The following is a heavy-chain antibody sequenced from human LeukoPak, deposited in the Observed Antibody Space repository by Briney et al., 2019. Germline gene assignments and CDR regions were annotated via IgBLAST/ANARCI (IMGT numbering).Heavy chain of an antibody. V-gene: IGHV3-7*01. D-gene: IGHD1-26*01. CDR1: GFTFSSYW. CDR3: ARDSKWELPGWFDP. Sequence: GGSLRLSCAASGFTFSSYWMSWVRQAPGKGLEGVANIKQDGSEKYYVDSVKGRSTISRDNAKNSLYLQMNSLRAEDTAVYYCARDSKWELPGWFDPWGQGTLVTVSS. J-gene: IGHJ5*02. CDR2: IKQDGSEK.